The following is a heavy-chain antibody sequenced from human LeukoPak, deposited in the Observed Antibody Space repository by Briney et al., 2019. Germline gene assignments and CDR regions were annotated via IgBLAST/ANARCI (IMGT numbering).Heavy chain of an antibody. CDR2: ITTYTGDT. CDR3: ARDVEIVSYYDMDV. V-gene: IGHV1-18*01. Sequence: ASVTVSFTASGYSFINYGINWVRQAPGQGHEWMGWITTYTGDTNYAQRFQGRVTMTTDASTSTVYMELRSLRSDDTAVYYCARDVEIVSYYDMDVWGQGTTVTVSS. D-gene: IGHD2-21*01. CDR1: GYSFINYG. J-gene: IGHJ6*02.